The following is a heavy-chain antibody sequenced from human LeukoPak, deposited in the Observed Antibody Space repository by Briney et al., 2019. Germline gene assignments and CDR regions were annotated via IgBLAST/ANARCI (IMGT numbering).Heavy chain of an antibody. V-gene: IGHV3-23*01. CDR1: GFTFSSYG. Sequence: GGTLRLSCAASGFTFSSYGMSWVRQAPGKGLEWVSAISGSGGSTYYADSVKGRFTISRDNAKNSLYLQMNSLRAEDTAVYYCAREGYSYGYFDYWGQGTLVTVSS. J-gene: IGHJ4*02. D-gene: IGHD5-18*01. CDR3: AREGYSYGYFDY. CDR2: ISGSGGST.